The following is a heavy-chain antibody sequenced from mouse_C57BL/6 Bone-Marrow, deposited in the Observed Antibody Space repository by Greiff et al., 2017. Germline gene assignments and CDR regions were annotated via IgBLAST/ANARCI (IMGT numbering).Heavy chain of an antibody. D-gene: IGHD4-1*01. J-gene: IGHJ4*01. CDR3: ARVFNWDGDYAMDY. V-gene: IGHV5-4*03. CDR2: ISDGGSYT. Sequence: EVKLVESGGGLVKPGGSLKLSCAASGFTFSSYAMSWVRQTPEKRLEWVATISDGGSYTYYPDNVKGRFTISRDNAKNNLYLQMSHLKSEDTAMYYCARVFNWDGDYAMDYWGQGTSVTVSS. CDR1: GFTFSSYA.